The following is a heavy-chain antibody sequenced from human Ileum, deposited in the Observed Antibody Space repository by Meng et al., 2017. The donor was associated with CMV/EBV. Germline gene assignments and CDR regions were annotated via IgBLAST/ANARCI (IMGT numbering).Heavy chain of an antibody. J-gene: IGHJ6*02. D-gene: IGHD1-26*01. CDR3: VRVNSGTYYTHYYYGMDV. CDR1: TFTFSSYW. CDR2: IKQEGSEK. V-gene: IGHV3-7*04. Sequence: GGSLRLSCEDSTFTFSSYWMSWVRQAPGKGREWVANIKQEGSEKYYADSVKGRFAISRDNAKNSLYLQMNSLRAEDTAVYYCVRVNSGTYYTHYYYGMDVWGQGTTVTVSS.